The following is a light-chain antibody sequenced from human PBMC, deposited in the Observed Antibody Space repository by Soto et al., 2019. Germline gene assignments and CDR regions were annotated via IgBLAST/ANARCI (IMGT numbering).Light chain of an antibody. CDR1: SSDVGGYNY. J-gene: IGLJ2*01. Sequence: QSALTQPASVSGSPGQSITISCTGTSSDVGGYNYVSWYQQHPGKAPKLMIYDVSNRTSGVSNRFSGSKSGNTASLTISGLQAEDEAYYYCSSYTSSSTHVVFGGGTKLTVL. CDR3: SSYTSSSTHVV. V-gene: IGLV2-14*01. CDR2: DVS.